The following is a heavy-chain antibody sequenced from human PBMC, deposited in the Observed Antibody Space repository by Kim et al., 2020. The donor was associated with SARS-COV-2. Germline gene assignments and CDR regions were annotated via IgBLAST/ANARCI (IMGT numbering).Heavy chain of an antibody. CDR1: GGTFSSYA. D-gene: IGHD3-10*01. CDR3: ARGVTMVRGVIPLFDY. CDR2: IIPIFGTA. Sequence: SVKVSCKASGGTFSSYAISWVRQAPGQGLEWMGGIIPIFGTANYAQKFQGRVTITADESTSTAYMELSSLRSEDTAVYYCARGVTMVRGVIPLFDYWGQGTLVTVSS. J-gene: IGHJ4*02. V-gene: IGHV1-69*13.